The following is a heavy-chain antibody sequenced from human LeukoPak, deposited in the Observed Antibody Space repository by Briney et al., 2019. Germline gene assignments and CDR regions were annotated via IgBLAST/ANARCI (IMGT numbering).Heavy chain of an antibody. D-gene: IGHD2-21*02. V-gene: IGHV3-7*01. CDR2: IKQDGSEK. Sequence: PGGSLRLSCAVSGFTFSSYSMNWVRQAPGKGLEWVANIKQDGSEKYYVDSVKGRFTISRDNAKNSLYLQMNSLRAEDTAVYYCARRLYVVTSFDYWGQGTLVTVSS. J-gene: IGHJ4*02. CDR3: ARRLYVVTSFDY. CDR1: GFTFSSYS.